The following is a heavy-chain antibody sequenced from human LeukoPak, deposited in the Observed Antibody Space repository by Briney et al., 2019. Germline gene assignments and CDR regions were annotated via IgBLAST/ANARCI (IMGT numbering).Heavy chain of an antibody. Sequence: ASEKVSCKASGYTLTNYNMHWVRQAPGQGLEWMGIINPSAGTTSYAQKFQGRVTMTRDTSTSTVYMELSSLRSEDTAVYYCARNTLTDDAFDIWGQGTMVTVSS. CDR2: INPSAGTT. CDR1: GYTLTNYN. J-gene: IGHJ3*02. D-gene: IGHD2-2*02. V-gene: IGHV1-46*01. CDR3: ARNTLTDDAFDI.